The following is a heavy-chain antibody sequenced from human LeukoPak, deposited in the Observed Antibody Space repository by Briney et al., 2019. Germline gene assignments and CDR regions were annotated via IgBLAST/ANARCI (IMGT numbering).Heavy chain of an antibody. J-gene: IGHJ5*02. CDR3: ARDRYYDSSGYSWFDP. Sequence: SQTLSLTCAVSGGSISSGGYSWSWLRQPPGKGLEWIGYIYHSGSTYYNPSLKSRVTISVDRSKNQFSLKLSSVTAADTAVYYCARDRYYDSSGYSWFDPWGQGTLVTVSS. CDR2: IYHSGST. CDR1: GGSISSGGYS. V-gene: IGHV4-30-2*01. D-gene: IGHD3-22*01.